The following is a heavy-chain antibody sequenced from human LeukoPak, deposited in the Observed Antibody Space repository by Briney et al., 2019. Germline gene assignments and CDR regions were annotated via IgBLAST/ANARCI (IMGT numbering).Heavy chain of an antibody. CDR2: IYSGGST. D-gene: IGHD3-22*01. J-gene: IGHJ4*02. CDR1: GFTVSSNY. CDR3: AKATTRDSSNTFDH. V-gene: IGHV3-53*01. Sequence: PGGSLRLSCAASGFTVSSNYMSWVRQAPGKGLEWVSVIYSGGSTYYADSVKGRFTISRDNSKNTLFLQMNSLRAENTAVYYCAKATTRDSSNTFDHWGQGILVTVSS.